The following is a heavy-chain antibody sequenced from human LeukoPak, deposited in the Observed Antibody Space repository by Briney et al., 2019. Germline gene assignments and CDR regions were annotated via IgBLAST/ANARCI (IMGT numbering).Heavy chain of an antibody. CDR2: ISRTGNSI. Sequence: GGSLRLSCAASGFTLSSYEMNWVRLAPGKGLEWIPYISRTGNSIYYADSVKGRFTISRDSAKNSLYLQMNSLRAEDTAVYYCARGPYSSNWYVDYWGQGTLVTVAS. CDR1: GFTLSSYE. CDR3: ARGPYSSNWYVDY. D-gene: IGHD6-13*01. J-gene: IGHJ4*02. V-gene: IGHV3-48*03.